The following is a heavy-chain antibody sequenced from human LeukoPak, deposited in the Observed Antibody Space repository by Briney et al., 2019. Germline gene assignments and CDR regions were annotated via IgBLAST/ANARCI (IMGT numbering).Heavy chain of an antibody. V-gene: IGHV3-30*19. J-gene: IGHJ5*02. CDR1: GFTFSSYG. CDR2: ISWDGNIE. CDR3: ARNPERKYWFDP. Sequence: GGSLRLSCAASGFTFSSYGMHWIRQAPGKGLEWVAFISWDGNIEHYADSVKGRFTISRDNPKNTLYLHLDNLRADDTAMYYCARNPERKYWFDPWGQGSLVTVSS.